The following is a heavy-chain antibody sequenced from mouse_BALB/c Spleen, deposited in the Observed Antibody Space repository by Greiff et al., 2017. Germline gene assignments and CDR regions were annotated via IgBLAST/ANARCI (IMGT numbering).Heavy chain of an antibody. CDR3: TRDEGGWFAY. CDR2: ISSGGSYT. J-gene: IGHJ3*01. CDR1: GFTFSSYT. V-gene: IGHV5-6-4*01. Sequence: EVQVVESGGGLVKPGGSLKLSCAASGFTFSSYTMSWVRQTPEKRLEWVATISSGGSYTYYPDSVKGRFTISRDNAKNTLYLQMSSLKSEDTAMYYCTRDEGGWFAYWGQGTLVTVSA.